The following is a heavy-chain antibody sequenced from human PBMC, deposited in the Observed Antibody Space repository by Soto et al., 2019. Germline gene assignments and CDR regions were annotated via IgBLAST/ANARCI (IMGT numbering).Heavy chain of an antibody. V-gene: IGHV3-73*02. CDR2: MKSKADSYAT. Sequence: EVQLVESGGGLVQPGGSLKLSCAASGFTFSGSAMHWVRQASGKGLEWVGRMKSKADSYATAYAESVKGRFTISRDESKNTAYLQMNSLKTDDTAVHYCTSHSPEDMIRKWGQGTQVTVSS. J-gene: IGHJ4*02. D-gene: IGHD2-15*01. CDR3: TSHSPEDMIRK. CDR1: GFTFSGSA.